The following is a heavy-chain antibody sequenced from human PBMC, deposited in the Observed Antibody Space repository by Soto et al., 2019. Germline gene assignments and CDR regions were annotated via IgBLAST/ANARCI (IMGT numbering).Heavy chain of an antibody. CDR3: ARTGLAVAADFDY. D-gene: IGHD6-19*01. Sequence: QVQLVESGGGVVQPGRSLRLSCAASGFTFSSYAMHWVRQAPGKGLEWVAVISYDGSNKYYADSVKGRFTISRDNSKNTLYLQMNSLRAEDTAVYYCARTGLAVAADFDYWGQGTLVPVSS. CDR2: ISYDGSNK. V-gene: IGHV3-30-3*01. CDR1: GFTFSSYA. J-gene: IGHJ4*02.